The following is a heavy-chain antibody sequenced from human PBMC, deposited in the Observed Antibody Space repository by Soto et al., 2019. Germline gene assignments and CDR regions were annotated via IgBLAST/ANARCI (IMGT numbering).Heavy chain of an antibody. CDR1: GYTFTSYG. V-gene: IGHV1-18*01. CDR3: VREQRDYSSGWRRYSGSYELDY. D-gene: IGHD1-26*01. CDR2: ISAYNGNT. Sequence: QVQLVQSGAEVKKPGASVKVSCKASGYTFTSYGISWVRQAPGQGLEWMGWISAYNGNTNYAQKLQGRVTMTTDTSTSTAYMELMSLRSDDTAVYYCVREQRDYSSGWRRYSGSYELDYWVLGTLVTVSS. J-gene: IGHJ4*02.